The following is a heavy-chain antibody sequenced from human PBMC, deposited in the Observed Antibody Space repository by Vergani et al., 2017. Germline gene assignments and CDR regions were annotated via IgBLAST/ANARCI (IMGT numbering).Heavy chain of an antibody. Sequence: VQLLESGGGLVQPGGSLRLSCAASGFTFSSYGMHWVRQAPGKGLEWVAVISYDGSNKYYADSVKGRFTISRDNSKNTLYLQMNSLRAEDTAVYYCAKQFWSGYYTGFDYWGQGTLVTVSS. CDR3: AKQFWSGYYTGFDY. D-gene: IGHD3-3*01. V-gene: IGHV3-30*18. J-gene: IGHJ4*02. CDR2: ISYDGSNK. CDR1: GFTFSSYG.